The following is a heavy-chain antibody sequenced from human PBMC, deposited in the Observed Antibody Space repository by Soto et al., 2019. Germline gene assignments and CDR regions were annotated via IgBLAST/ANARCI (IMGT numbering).Heavy chain of an antibody. CDR3: EREGDGDYAGWFDP. Sequence: SETLSLTCTVSGGSISSYYWSWIRQPPGKGLEWIGYIYYSGSTNYNPSLKSRVTISVDTSKNQFSLKLSSVTAADTAVYYCEREGDGDYAGWFDPWGQGTLVTVSS. CDR1: GGSISSYY. D-gene: IGHD4-17*01. CDR2: IYYSGST. J-gene: IGHJ5*02. V-gene: IGHV4-59*01.